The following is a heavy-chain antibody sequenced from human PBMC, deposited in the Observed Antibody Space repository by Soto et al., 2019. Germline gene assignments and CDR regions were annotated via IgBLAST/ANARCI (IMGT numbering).Heavy chain of an antibody. CDR1: GDSMSSGAYY. Sequence: SEPLSLTCSVSGDSMSSGAYYWSWIRQLPGKGLEWIAYIYHNGDTHYNPSLRSRITISVDTSKNQFSLRLTSVTDADTAVYYCASTYSGYLDNWGQGTLVTVSS. V-gene: IGHV4-31*03. CDR2: IYHNGDT. J-gene: IGHJ4*02. D-gene: IGHD3-22*01. CDR3: ASTYSGYLDN.